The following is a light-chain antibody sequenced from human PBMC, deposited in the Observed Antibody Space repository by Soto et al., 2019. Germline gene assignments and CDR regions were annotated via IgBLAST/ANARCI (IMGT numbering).Light chain of an antibody. Sequence: LTQPPSASGSPGQSVTISCTGTSSDVGGYNFVSWYQQHPGKAPKLIIYEVSKRPSGVPDRFSGSKSGNTASLTVSGLQADDEADYYCSSYAGSDMGVFGTGTKVTVL. CDR1: SSDVGGYNF. J-gene: IGLJ1*01. V-gene: IGLV2-8*01. CDR2: EVS. CDR3: SSYAGSDMGV.